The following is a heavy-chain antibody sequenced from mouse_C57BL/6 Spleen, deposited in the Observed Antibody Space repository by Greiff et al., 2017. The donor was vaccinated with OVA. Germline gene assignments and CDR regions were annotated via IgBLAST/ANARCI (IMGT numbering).Heavy chain of an antibody. CDR3: ARDETGFYDFDY. J-gene: IGHJ2*01. CDR1: GFTFSDYY. V-gene: IGHV5-16*01. D-gene: IGHD2-12*01. CDR2: INYDGSST. Sequence: EVQVVESEGGLVQPGSSMKLSCTASGFTFSDYYMAWVRQVPEKGLEWVANINYDGSSTYYLDTLKGRFTISRDNAKNTLYLQMSSLKSEDTATYCGARDETGFYDFDYWGQGTTLTVSA.